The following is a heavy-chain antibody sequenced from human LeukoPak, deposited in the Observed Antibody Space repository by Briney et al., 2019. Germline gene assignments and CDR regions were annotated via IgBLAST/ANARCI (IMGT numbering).Heavy chain of an antibody. Sequence: GGSLGLSCAASGFTFNYAWMSWVRQVPGKGLEWVGQTVSEIDGGTTDYAAPVKGRFTISRDDSKSTLYLQMNSLKIEDTAVYYCTTDEDWNYARKDVWGQGATVIVSS. CDR3: TTDEDWNYARKDV. V-gene: IGHV3-15*04. CDR2: TVSEIDGGTT. D-gene: IGHD1-7*01. CDR1: GFTFNYAW. J-gene: IGHJ6*02.